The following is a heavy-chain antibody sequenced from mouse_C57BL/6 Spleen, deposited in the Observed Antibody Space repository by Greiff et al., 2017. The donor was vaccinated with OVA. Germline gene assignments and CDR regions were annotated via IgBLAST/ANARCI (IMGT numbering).Heavy chain of an antibody. Sequence: DVKLVESGGGLVQPGGSLKLSCAASGFTFSDYYMYWVRQTPEKRLEWVAYISNGGGSTYYPDTVKGRFTISRDNAKNTLYLQMSRLKSEDTAMYYCARHGAYDSKGYAMDYWGQGTSVTVSS. V-gene: IGHV5-12*01. CDR3: ARHGAYDSKGYAMDY. CDR1: GFTFSDYY. D-gene: IGHD2-5*01. CDR2: ISNGGGST. J-gene: IGHJ4*01.